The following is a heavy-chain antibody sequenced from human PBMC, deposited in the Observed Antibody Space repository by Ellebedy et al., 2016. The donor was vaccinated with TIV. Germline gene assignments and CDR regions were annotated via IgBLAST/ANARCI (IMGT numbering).Heavy chain of an antibody. CDR3: ARDQDEYGDYFFDY. CDR1: GFTFRNYW. Sequence: GESLKISCAASGFTFRNYWMHWIRQVPGKGLVWVSRINGDGSSTSYADSVKGRFTISRDNTKNTVHLQMNSLRAEDTAVYYCARDQDEYGDYFFDYWGQGTLLTVSS. V-gene: IGHV3-74*01. J-gene: IGHJ4*02. CDR2: INGDGSST. D-gene: IGHD4-17*01.